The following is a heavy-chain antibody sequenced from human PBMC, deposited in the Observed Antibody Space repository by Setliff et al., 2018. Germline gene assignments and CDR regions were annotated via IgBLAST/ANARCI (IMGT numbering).Heavy chain of an antibody. CDR3: ARGLPYYDILTGYYRTPPDY. J-gene: IGHJ4*02. V-gene: IGHV4-34*01. CDR2: INHSGST. Sequence: SETLSLTCAVYGGPFSGYYWSWIRQPPGKGLEWIGEINHSGSTNYNPSLKSRVTISVDMSKNQFSLKLSSVTAADTAVYYCARGLPYYDILTGYYRTPPDYWGQGTLVTVSS. D-gene: IGHD3-9*01. CDR1: GGPFSGYY.